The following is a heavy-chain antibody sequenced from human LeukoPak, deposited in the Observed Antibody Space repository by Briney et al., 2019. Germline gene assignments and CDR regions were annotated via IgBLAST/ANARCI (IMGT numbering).Heavy chain of an antibody. CDR2: IYSGGGT. CDR3: AIERCGSGSYYLDF. D-gene: IGHD3-10*01. V-gene: IGHV3-53*01. J-gene: IGHJ4*02. CDR1: GFSVSANY. Sequence: GGSLRLSYAASGFSVSANYLSWVRQTPGKGLEWVAVIYSGGGTYEADSVKGRFGIYRDNSKNTLYLQMSSLRVEDTAVYLCAIERCGSGSYYLDFWGQGILVTVSS.